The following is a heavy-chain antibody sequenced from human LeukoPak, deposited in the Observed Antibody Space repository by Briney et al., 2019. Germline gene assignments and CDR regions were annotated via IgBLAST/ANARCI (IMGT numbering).Heavy chain of an antibody. J-gene: IGHJ3*02. D-gene: IGHD2-15*01. CDR1: GGSFSGYY. CDR2: INHSGST. Sequence: SETLSLTCAVYGGSFSGYYWSWIRQPPGKGLEWIGEINHSGSTNYNPSLKSRVTISVDTSKNQFSLKLSSVTAADTAVYYCARSPPSCSGGSCYSGAAFDIWGQGTMVTVSS. V-gene: IGHV4-34*01. CDR3: ARSPPSCSGGSCYSGAAFDI.